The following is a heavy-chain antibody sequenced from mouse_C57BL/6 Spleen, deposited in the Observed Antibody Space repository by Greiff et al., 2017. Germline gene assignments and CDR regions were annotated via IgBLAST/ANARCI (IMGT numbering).Heavy chain of an antibody. J-gene: IGHJ2*01. Sequence: VQLQQSGAELVRPGTSVKVSCKASGYAFTNYLIEWVKQRPGQGLEWIGVINPGSGGSNYNEKFKGKATLTADKSSSTAYMQLRSLTSEDSAVYFCARGYYYGSGFDYWGQGTTLTVSS. V-gene: IGHV1-54*01. CDR3: ARGYYYGSGFDY. CDR2: INPGSGGS. CDR1: GYAFTNYL. D-gene: IGHD1-1*01.